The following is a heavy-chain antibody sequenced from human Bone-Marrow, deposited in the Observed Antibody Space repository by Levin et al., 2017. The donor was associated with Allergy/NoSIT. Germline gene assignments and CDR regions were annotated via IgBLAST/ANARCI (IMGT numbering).Heavy chain of an antibody. CDR1: GFSFSTYG. CDR2: IWYDGTIK. J-gene: IGHJ4*02. V-gene: IGHV3-33*03. Sequence: GESLKISCEASGFSFSTYGMHWVRQAPGKGLEWVAVIWYDGTIKYNPNSVKGRFTISRDNSKNTLFLQMNSLRGEDTAFFYCASAYYWGQGALVTVSS. CDR3: ASAYY.